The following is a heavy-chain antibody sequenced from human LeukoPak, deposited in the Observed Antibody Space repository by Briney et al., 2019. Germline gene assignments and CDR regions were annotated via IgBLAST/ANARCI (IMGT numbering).Heavy chain of an antibody. D-gene: IGHD1-26*01. Sequence: ASVKVSCKVSGYTLTGLSMHWVRQAPGKGLEWMGGFDPEDGETIYAQKFQGRVTMTEDTSTDTAYMELSSLRSEDTAVYYCATVNLRRGSYYYYYYGMDVWGQGTTVTVSS. CDR1: GYTLTGLS. J-gene: IGHJ6*02. CDR3: ATVNLRRGSYYYYYYGMDV. V-gene: IGHV1-24*01. CDR2: FDPEDGET.